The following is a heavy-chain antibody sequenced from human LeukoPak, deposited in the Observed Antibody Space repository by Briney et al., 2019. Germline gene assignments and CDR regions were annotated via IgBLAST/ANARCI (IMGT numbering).Heavy chain of an antibody. J-gene: IGHJ3*02. CDR1: GFTFSSYS. V-gene: IGHV3-48*01. CDR3: AKLGQPLGGAFDI. Sequence: GGSLRLSCAASGFTFSSYSMNWVRQAPGKGLEWVSYISSSSSTIYYADSVKGRFTISRDNSKNTLYLQMNSLRAEDTAVYYCAKLGQPLGGAFDIWGQGTMVTVSS. D-gene: IGHD7-27*01. CDR2: ISSSSSTI.